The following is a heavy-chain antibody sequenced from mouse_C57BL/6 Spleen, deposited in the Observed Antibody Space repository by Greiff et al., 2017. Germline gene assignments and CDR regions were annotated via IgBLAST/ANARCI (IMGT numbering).Heavy chain of an antibody. CDR1: GYAFSSSW. CDR2: IYPGDGDT. CDR3: VLYNGYDGLSWFAY. J-gene: IGHJ3*01. D-gene: IGHD2-2*01. V-gene: IGHV1-82*01. Sequence: VQRVQSGPELVKPGASVKISCKASGYAFSSSWMNWVKQRPGKGLEWIGRIYPGDGDTHYNGKFKGKATLTADKSSSTAYMQLSSLTSEDSAVYFGVLYNGYDGLSWFAYWGQGTLVTVSA.